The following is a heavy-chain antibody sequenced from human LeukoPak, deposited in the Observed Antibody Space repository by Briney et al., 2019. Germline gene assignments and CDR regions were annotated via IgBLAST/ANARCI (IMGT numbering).Heavy chain of an antibody. D-gene: IGHD3-16*01. J-gene: IGHJ6*03. V-gene: IGHV3-23*01. CDR1: GFTFSSYA. Sequence: GGSLRLSCAASGFTFSSYAMSWVRQAPGKGLEWVSDINGSGGSTYYADSVKGRFTISGDNAKNTLYLQMNSLRAEDTAVYYCARDHVLSGNCYYYMDVWGKGTTVTVSS. CDR2: INGSGGST. CDR3: ARDHVLSGNCYYYMDV.